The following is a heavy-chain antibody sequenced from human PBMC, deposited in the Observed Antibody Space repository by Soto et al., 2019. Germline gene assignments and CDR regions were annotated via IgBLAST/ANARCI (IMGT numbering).Heavy chain of an antibody. D-gene: IGHD3-10*02. V-gene: IGHV1-69*08. CDR2: IIPLLDIT. J-gene: IGHJ5*02. CDR3: ARDHSPVGMFGELFAWFDP. Sequence: QVQLVQSGAEVKKPGSSVKVSCKASGGIFNTYTISWVRQAPGQGLEWMGRIIPLLDITNYAQKFQGRVTITADKTTSTAYMELSSLTSADTAIYYCARDHSPVGMFGELFAWFDPWGQGTLVTVSS. CDR1: GGIFNTYT.